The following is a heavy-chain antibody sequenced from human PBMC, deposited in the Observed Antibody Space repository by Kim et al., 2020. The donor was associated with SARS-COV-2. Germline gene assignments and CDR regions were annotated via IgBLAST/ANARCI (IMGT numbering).Heavy chain of an antibody. CDR2: INHSGST. D-gene: IGHD3-22*01. V-gene: IGHV4-34*01. J-gene: IGHJ4*02. CDR1: GGSFSGYY. CDR3: ARKATMRTLRD. Sequence: SETLSLTCAVYGGSFSGYYWSWIRQPQGKGLEWIGEINHSGSTNYNPSLKSRVTISVDTSKNQFSLKLSSVTAADTAVYYCARKATMRTLRDWGQGTLVTVSS.